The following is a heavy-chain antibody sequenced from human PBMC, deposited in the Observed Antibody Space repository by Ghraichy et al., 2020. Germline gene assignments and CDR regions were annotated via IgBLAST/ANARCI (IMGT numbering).Heavy chain of an antibody. D-gene: IGHD2-2*01. Sequence: GGSLRLSCAASGFTFSDSYMDWVRQAPGKGLEWVGRVRNKANSYTTEYAASVKGRFTISRDDSKNSLFLQMNSLETEDTAVYYCARLGYCSSITCRGLDYGGRGTLVTVT. CDR1: GFTFSDSY. CDR2: VRNKANSYTT. J-gene: IGHJ4*02. V-gene: IGHV3-72*01. CDR3: ARLGYCSSITCRGLDY.